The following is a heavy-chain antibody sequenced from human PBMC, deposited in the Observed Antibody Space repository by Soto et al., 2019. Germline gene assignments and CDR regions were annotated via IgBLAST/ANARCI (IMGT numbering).Heavy chain of an antibody. J-gene: IGHJ2*01. D-gene: IGHD4-17*01. CDR2: IIPIFGTA. V-gene: IGHV1-69*12. Sequence: QVQLVQSGAEVKKPGSAVKVSCKASGGTFSSYAISWVRQAPGQGLEWMGGIIPIFGTANYAQKFQGRVTITADESTSTAYMELSSLRSEDTAVYYCARDLDYGDYSWYFDLWGRGTLVTVSS. CDR1: GGTFSSYA. CDR3: ARDLDYGDYSWYFDL.